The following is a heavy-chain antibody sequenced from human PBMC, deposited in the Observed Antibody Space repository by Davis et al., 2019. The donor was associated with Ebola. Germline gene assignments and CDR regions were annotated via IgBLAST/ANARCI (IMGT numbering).Heavy chain of an antibody. J-gene: IGHJ6*02. Sequence: GESLKISCEGSAYSFSTYWINWVRQMPGKGLEWMGIIYPGDSDTRYSPSFQGQVTISADKSISTAYLQWSSLKASDTAMYYCARLLLSTGMDVWGQGTTVTVSS. CDR1: AYSFSTYW. CDR3: ARLLLSTGMDV. D-gene: IGHD2-21*01. V-gene: IGHV5-51*01. CDR2: IYPGDSDT.